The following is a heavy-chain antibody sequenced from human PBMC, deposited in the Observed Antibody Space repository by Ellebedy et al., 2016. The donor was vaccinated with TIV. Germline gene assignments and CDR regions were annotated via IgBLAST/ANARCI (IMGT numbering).Heavy chain of an antibody. V-gene: IGHV1-8*01. J-gene: IGHJ4*02. D-gene: IGHD3-16*01. CDR1: GYIFTNYD. CDR2: MSPPSGKA. Sequence: AASVKVSCKASGYIFTNYDINWVRQAPGQGLEWVGYMSPPSGKAGYGLQFQGRVTMTSDTSMGTAYMELSSLMSDDTAVYYCARGNERGVDYWGQGTLVTVSS. CDR3: ARGNERGVDY.